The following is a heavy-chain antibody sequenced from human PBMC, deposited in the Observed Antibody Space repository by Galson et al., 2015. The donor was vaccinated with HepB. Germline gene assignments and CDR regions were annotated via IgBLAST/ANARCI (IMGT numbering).Heavy chain of an antibody. CDR2: IYSGGHA. CDR1: GFTVSKSY. D-gene: IGHD2-15*01. J-gene: IGHJ4*02. CDR3: ASPFCIGGNCYPLWY. V-gene: IGHV3-53*01. Sequence: LRLSCAVSGFTVSKSYVSWVRQAPGKGLEWLLVIYSGGHAFYADSVQGRFTISRDTSKNTVYLQMRSLRAEDTAVYYCASPFCIGGNCYPLWYWGQGTLVTVSS.